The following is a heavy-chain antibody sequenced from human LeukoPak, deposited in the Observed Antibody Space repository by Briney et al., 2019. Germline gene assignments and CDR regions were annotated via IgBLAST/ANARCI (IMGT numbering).Heavy chain of an antibody. D-gene: IGHD6-19*01. CDR1: GFIFSSFE. CDR3: ARIGYRSCGIDY. CDR2: ISSSGNTM. J-gene: IGHJ4*02. V-gene: IGHV3-48*03. Sequence: GGSLRLSCAASGFIFSSFEMNWVRQAPGKGLEWVSYISSSGNTMYYADSVEGRFTISRDNAKNSLYLQMNSLRAEDTAVYYCARIGYRSCGIDYWGQGTLVTVSS.